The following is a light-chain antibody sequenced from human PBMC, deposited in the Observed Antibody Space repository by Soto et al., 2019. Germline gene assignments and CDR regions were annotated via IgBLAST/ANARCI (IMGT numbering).Light chain of an antibody. CDR2: GDN. CDR3: AAWDGSLNNVL. V-gene: IGLV1-44*01. Sequence: QSVLTQPPSASGTPGQRVTITCSGSASSIGTNTVNWYRQLPGTTPKLLLFGDNQRPSGVPDRFSGSKSGTSASLAISGLQSEDEAEYYWAAWDGSLNNVLFGGGTKVTVL. CDR1: ASSIGTNT. J-gene: IGLJ2*01.